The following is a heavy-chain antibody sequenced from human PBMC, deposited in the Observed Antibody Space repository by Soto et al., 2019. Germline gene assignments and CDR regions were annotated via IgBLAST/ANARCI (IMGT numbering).Heavy chain of an antibody. Sequence: QVQLQESGPGLVKPSQTLSLTCTVSGGSISSGGYYWSWIRQHPGKGLEWIGYIYYSGSTYYNPALKSRVTISVDTFQNQFSLKLNSVTAGDTAVYYCAGWGGSSSPCDYWGQGPLVTVSS. D-gene: IGHD6-6*01. CDR1: GGSISSGGYY. CDR3: AGWGGSSSPCDY. J-gene: IGHJ4*02. V-gene: IGHV4-31*03. CDR2: IYYSGST.